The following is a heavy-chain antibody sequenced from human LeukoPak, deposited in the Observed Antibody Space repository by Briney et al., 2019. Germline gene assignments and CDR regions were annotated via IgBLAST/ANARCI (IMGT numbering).Heavy chain of an antibody. V-gene: IGHV3-7*03. CDR1: GFTFRSYW. D-gene: IGHD5-18*01. Sequence: GGSLRLSCAASGFTFRSYWMSWVRQAPGKGLEWVANIKEDGSEKYYVDSVKGRFTISRDSAKNSLYLQMNSLRIEDTAVYYCARDHNYGSDYWGQGTLVTVSS. CDR3: ARDHNYGSDY. J-gene: IGHJ4*02. CDR2: IKEDGSEK.